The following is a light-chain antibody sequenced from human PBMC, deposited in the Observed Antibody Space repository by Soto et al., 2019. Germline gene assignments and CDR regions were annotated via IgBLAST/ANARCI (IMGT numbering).Light chain of an antibody. CDR2: GNS. V-gene: IGLV1-40*01. J-gene: IGLJ3*02. CDR3: QSYDSSLSAEV. CDR1: SSNIGADYD. Sequence: QSVLTQPPSVSGAPGQRVTISCTGSSSNIGADYDVHWYQQLPGTAPKLLIYGNSNRPSGVPDRFSGSKSGTSASLAITGLQAEDEADYYCQSYDSSLSAEVFGGRTKLTVL.